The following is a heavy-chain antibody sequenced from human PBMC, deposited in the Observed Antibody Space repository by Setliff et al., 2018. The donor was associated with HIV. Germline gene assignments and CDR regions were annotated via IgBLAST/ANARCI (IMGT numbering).Heavy chain of an antibody. D-gene: IGHD5-12*01. V-gene: IGHV4-31*01. CDR2: IPYSGTA. CDR1: GGSISRGAYY. Sequence: SETLSLTCTVSGGSISRGAYYWSWIRQHPGIGLEWIGYIPYSGTAYYNPSLKSPVSISVDTSKSQFSLRLTSVTAADTAVYYGARGVSSSWTWVGYDPMTCYCDYWGQGALVTVSS. CDR3: ARGVSSSWTWVGYDPMTCYCDY. J-gene: IGHJ4*02.